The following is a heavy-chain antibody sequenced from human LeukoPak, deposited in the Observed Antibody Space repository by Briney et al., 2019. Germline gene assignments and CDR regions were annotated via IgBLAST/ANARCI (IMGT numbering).Heavy chain of an antibody. V-gene: IGHV3-23*01. J-gene: IGHJ3*02. D-gene: IGHD1-1*01. CDR1: GFTFSSYA. Sequence: GGSLRLSCAASGFTFSSYAMSWVRQAPGKGLEWVSAISASGDVTFYADSLRGRFTISRDNSKSTLYLQMNGLRAEDTAIFYCAKSLFTSATGTGRAFHIWGQGTGVTVSS. CDR3: AKSLFTSATGTGRAFHI. CDR2: ISASGDVT.